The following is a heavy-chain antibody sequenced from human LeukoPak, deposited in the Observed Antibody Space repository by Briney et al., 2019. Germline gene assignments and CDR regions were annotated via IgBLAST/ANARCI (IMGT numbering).Heavy chain of an antibody. CDR2: IYHSGST. CDR3: ARVDTAMAWENWFDP. D-gene: IGHD5-18*01. J-gene: IGHJ5*02. V-gene: IGHV4-38-2*01. Sequence: XXXTCXVSGYSISSGYYWGWIRRPPGKGLEWIGSIYHSGSTYYNPSLKRRVTISVDTSKNQFSLKLSSVTAADTAVYYCARVDTAMAWENWFDPWGQGTLVTVSS. CDR1: GYSISSGYY.